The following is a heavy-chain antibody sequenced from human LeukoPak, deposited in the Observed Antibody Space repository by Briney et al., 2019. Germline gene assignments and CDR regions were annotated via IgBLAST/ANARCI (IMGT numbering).Heavy chain of an antibody. V-gene: IGHV1-18*01. J-gene: IGHJ4*02. CDR3: ARDTQGPDY. CDR1: GYSFILYG. CDR2: ISTSTGDT. Sequence: ASVKVSCKTSGYSFILYGISWVRQAPGQGPEWMGWISTSTGDTKYTQKFQGRVTLTTDTSTSTAYMELRSLRSDDTAVYYCARDTQGPDYWGQGTLVTVSS.